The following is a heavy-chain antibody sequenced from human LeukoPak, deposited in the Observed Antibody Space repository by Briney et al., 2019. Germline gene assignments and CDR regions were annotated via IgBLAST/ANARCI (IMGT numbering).Heavy chain of an antibody. CDR3: ARGTPSRSVDY. Sequence: GGSLRLSCAASGLTFSSYWTEWVRQAPGKGLLWVSGIYRDGSSTTYADSVKGRFTISRDNAKNTLYLQMNSLRAEDTAVYYCARGTPSRSVDYWGQGTLVTVSS. D-gene: IGHD2-2*01. J-gene: IGHJ4*02. V-gene: IGHV3-74*01. CDR1: GLTFSSYW. CDR2: IYRDGSST.